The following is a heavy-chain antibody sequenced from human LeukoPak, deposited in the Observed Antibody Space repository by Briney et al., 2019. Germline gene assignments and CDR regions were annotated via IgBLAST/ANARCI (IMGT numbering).Heavy chain of an antibody. D-gene: IGHD2-15*01. CDR3: ARGGYCSGGSCYPGRLDY. CDR2: IYYSGST. Sequence: SETLSLTCTVSGGSISSSSYYWGWIRQPPGKGLEWIGSIYYSGSTYYNPSLKSRVTISVDTSKNQFSLKLSSVTAADTAVYYCARGGYCSGGSCYPGRLDYWGQGTLVTVSS. V-gene: IGHV4-39*01. J-gene: IGHJ4*02. CDR1: GGSISSSSYY.